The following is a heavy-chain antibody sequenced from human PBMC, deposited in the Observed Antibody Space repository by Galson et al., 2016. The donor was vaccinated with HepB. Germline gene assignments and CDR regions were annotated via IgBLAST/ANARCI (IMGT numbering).Heavy chain of an antibody. J-gene: IGHJ4*02. D-gene: IGHD1-26*01. CDR3: ARRVIMGEPDY. CDR1: GYSFSSYW. V-gene: IGHV5-51*01. CDR2: IYPGDSDT. Sequence: QSGAEVKKPGESLKISCKGSGYSFSSYWIGWVRQMPGEGLEWMGIIYPGDSDTRYSPSFRGQVTISADASTNTAYLHWGSLTASDTAMYYCARRVIMGEPDYWGRGTLVTGSS.